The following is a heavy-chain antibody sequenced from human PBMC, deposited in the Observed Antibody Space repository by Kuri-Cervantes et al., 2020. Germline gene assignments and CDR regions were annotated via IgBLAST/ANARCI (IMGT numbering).Heavy chain of an antibody. J-gene: IGHJ4*02. Sequence: SQTLSLTCAVSGYSISSGYYWGWIRQPPGKGLEWIGTIYYSESTHYNPSIQSRVTIYHDTSKSQFSLNLKSVTAADTAVYYCASPNMAYFDYWGQGTLVTVSS. CDR1: GYSISSGYY. CDR3: ASPNMAYFDY. D-gene: IGHD1/OR15-1a*01. CDR2: IYYSEST. V-gene: IGHV4-38-2*01.